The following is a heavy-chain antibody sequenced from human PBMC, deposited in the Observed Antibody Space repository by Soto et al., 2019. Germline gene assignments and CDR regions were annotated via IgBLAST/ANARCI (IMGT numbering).Heavy chain of an antibody. CDR1: GGSFSGYC. D-gene: IGHD5-12*01. CDR2: INHSGST. Sequence: KTSETLSLTCAVYGGSFSGYCWSWIRQPPGKGLEWIGEINHSGSTNYNPSLKSRVTISVDTSKNQFSLKLSSVTAADTAVYYCARGLRLRSGSLSAWGPGTLVTVSS. J-gene: IGHJ5*02. V-gene: IGHV4-34*01. CDR3: ARGLRLRSGSLSA.